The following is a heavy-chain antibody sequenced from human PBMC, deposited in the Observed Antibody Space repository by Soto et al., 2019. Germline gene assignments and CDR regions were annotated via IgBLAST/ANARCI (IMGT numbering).Heavy chain of an antibody. CDR1: GGSISPYY. Sequence: QVQLQESGPGLVKPSETLSLTCTVSGGSISPYYWSWIRQPPGKGLEWIGYVYYSGNTNYNPSLASPVTISVDTSRNRFSLNLTSATAADTAVYYCARKGAAASYAHYYMDVWGRGTAVTVSS. V-gene: IGHV4-59*01. CDR3: ARKGAAASYAHYYMDV. CDR2: VYYSGNT. D-gene: IGHD6-13*01. J-gene: IGHJ6*03.